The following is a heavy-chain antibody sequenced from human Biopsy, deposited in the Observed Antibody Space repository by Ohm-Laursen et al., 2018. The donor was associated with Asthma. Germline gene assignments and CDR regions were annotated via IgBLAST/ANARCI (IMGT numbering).Heavy chain of an antibody. CDR3: ARTYCDFLTGQVKDVFGV. J-gene: IGHJ3*01. Sequence: ATVKISCKASGYNFISFAIHWVRQAPGQRLEWMGWVNTGNGDTKYSQKFQGRVTITRDTSASTAYMELRSLRSEDTATYYCARTYCDFLTGQVKDVFGVWGQGTMVTVSS. V-gene: IGHV1-3*04. CDR1: GYNFISFA. CDR2: VNTGNGDT. D-gene: IGHD3-9*01.